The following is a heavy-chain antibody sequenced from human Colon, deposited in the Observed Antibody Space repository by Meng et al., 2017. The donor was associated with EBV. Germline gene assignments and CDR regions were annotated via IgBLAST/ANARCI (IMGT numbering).Heavy chain of an antibody. CDR2: IDHRGNT. J-gene: IGHJ5*02. CDR1: GGSFRDYY. D-gene: IGHD3-10*01. Sequence: VPLQRWGAGLLKPSETLSRSCAVYGGSFRDYYWTWIRHPPGKGLEWIGEIDHRGNTKYNPSLKSRVTISLDTSKKRFSLKVSSVTAADSAVYYCARRGPSGNFSPWSQGALVTVFS. CDR3: ARRGPSGNFSP. V-gene: IGHV4-34*01.